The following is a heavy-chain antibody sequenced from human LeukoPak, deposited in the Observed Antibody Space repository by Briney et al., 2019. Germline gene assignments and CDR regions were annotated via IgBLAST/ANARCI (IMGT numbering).Heavy chain of an antibody. Sequence: PGGSLRLSCAASGFTFSSYSMNWVRQAPGKGLEWVSSISSSSSYIYYADSVKGRFTISRDNAKNSLCLQMNSLRAEDTAVYYCARGLGSSGYHRVYWGQGTLVTVSS. CDR1: GFTFSSYS. J-gene: IGHJ4*02. CDR2: ISSSSSYI. V-gene: IGHV3-21*01. CDR3: ARGLGSSGYHRVY. D-gene: IGHD3-22*01.